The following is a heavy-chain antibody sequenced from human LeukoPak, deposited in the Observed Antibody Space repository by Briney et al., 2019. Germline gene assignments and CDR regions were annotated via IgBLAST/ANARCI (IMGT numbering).Heavy chain of an antibody. J-gene: IGHJ4*02. Sequence: ASVKVSCKASGYTFTNYGFSWVRQAPGQGLEWMGWISAYNGNTNYAQNLQGRVTMTTDTSTGTAYMELRSLRSDDTAVYYCARVGATYFDYWGQETLVTVSS. CDR2: ISAYNGNT. CDR1: GYTFTNYG. V-gene: IGHV1-18*01. CDR3: ARVGATYFDY. D-gene: IGHD1-26*01.